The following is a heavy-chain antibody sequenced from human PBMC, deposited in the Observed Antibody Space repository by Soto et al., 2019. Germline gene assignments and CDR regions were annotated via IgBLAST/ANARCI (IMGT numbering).Heavy chain of an antibody. V-gene: IGHV3-30-3*01. J-gene: IGHJ4*02. CDR2: ISYDGSNK. D-gene: IGHD6-19*01. Sequence: QVQLVESGGGVVQPGRSLRLSCAASGFTFSSYAMHWVRQAPGKGLEWVAVISYDGSNKYFADSVKGRFTISRDNSKNTLYLQMNSLRAEDTAVYYCARDTQWLGPFDYWGQGTLVTVSS. CDR1: GFTFSSYA. CDR3: ARDTQWLGPFDY.